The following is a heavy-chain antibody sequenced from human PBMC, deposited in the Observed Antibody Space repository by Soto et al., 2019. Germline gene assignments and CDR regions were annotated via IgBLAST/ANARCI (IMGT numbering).Heavy chain of an antibody. CDR3: HYYDSSGSPDY. CDR1: GFTFSGSA. J-gene: IGHJ4*02. V-gene: IGHV3-73*01. Sequence: GSLRLSCAASGFTFSGSAMHWVRQASGKGLEWVGRIRSKANSYTTAYAASVKGRFTISRDDSKNTAYLQMNSLKTEDTAVYYCHYYDSSGSPDYWGQGTLVTVSS. D-gene: IGHD3-22*01. CDR2: IRSKANSYTT.